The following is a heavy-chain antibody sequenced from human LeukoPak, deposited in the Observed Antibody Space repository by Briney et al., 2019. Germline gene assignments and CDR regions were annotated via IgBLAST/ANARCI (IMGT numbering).Heavy chain of an antibody. CDR1: GFTFSSYA. CDR2: ISGSGGST. CDR3: AKYHSGYDGMDV. D-gene: IGHD1-26*01. V-gene: IGHV3-23*01. J-gene: IGHJ6*02. Sequence: GGSLRLSCAASGFTFSSYAMSWVRQAPGKGLEWVSAISGSGGSTYYADSVKGRFPISRDNSKNTLYLQMNSLRAEDTAVYYCAKYHSGYDGMDVWGQGTTVTVSS.